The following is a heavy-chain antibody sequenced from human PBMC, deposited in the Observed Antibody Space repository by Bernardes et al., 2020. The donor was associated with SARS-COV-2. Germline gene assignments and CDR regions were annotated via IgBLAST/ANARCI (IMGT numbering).Heavy chain of an antibody. V-gene: IGHV4-59*08. CDR1: GGSISNYY. CDR2: MFDSGTT. J-gene: IGHJ5*01. CDR3: ARHAPGYSAYVYWFDF. Sequence: SETLSLTCTVSGGSISNYYWSWIRQPPGKGLEWIGYMFDSGTTNYNPSLKSRVTISVDTSKNRFPLQLTSLTDADTAVYYCARHAPGYSAYVYWFDFWGQGTLVTVS. D-gene: IGHD5-12*01.